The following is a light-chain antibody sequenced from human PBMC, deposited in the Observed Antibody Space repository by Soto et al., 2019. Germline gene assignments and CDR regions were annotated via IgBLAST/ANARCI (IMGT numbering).Light chain of an antibody. Sequence: SVLTQPASVSGSPGQSITISCTGTITDIGAYNYVSWYQQHPGKAPKLLIYGVSSRPSGVSNRLSDSKSGNAAYLTISGLQADDEAEYYCSSYTSSITPYVFGTGTKVTVL. CDR2: GVS. CDR1: ITDIGAYNY. CDR3: SSYTSSITPYV. J-gene: IGLJ1*01. V-gene: IGLV2-14*01.